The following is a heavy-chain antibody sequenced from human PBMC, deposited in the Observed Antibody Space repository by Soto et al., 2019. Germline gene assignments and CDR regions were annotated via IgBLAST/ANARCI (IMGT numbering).Heavy chain of an antibody. V-gene: IGHV3-9*01. Sequence: VLKAPGKGLEWVSGISYDSGATGYADSVKGRFTISRDNTRNSLFLQLNSLRTDVTAFYYCDKDYRGNHLIAFLGLGTLVTVSS. CDR3: DKDYRGNHLIAF. D-gene: IGHD3-22*01. CDR2: ISYDSGAT. J-gene: IGHJ4*01.